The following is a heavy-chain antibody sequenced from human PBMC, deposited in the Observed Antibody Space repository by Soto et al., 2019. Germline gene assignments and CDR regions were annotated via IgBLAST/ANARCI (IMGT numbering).Heavy chain of an antibody. J-gene: IGHJ3*02. Sequence: GESLKISCKGSGYSFTSYWISWVRQMPGKGLEWMGRIDPSDSYTNYSPSFQGHVTISADKSVSTAYLQWSSLKASDTAMYYCARHFTNPDAFDIWGQGTMVTVSS. V-gene: IGHV5-10-1*01. CDR1: GYSFTSYW. CDR2: IDPSDSYT. D-gene: IGHD2-8*01. CDR3: ARHFTNPDAFDI.